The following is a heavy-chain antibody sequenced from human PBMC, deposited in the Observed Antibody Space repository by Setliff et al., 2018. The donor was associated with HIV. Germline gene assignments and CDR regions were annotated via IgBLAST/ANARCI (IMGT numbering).Heavy chain of an antibody. D-gene: IGHD6-19*01. CDR2: INSNSGGT. V-gene: IGHV1-46*01. J-gene: IGHJ6*03. CDR3: ARASSTQNRIGALNQWYFMDV. CDR1: GYTFRNHF. Sequence: ASVKVSCKASGYTFRNHFMHWVRQAPGQGLEWMGRINSNSGGTNFAQKFRARIAMATDTSSNTIYMSLSNVTSADTAIYYCARASSTQNRIGALNQWYFMDVWGTGTAVTVSS.